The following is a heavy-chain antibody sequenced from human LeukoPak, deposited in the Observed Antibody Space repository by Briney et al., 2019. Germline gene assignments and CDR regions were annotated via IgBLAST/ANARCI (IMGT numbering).Heavy chain of an antibody. CDR1: DHTLNIYW. CDR2: IFLDDSQI. Sequence: GESLKISCKESDHTLNIYWIAWVRQMPGRGLEWMVIIFLDDSQIEYNPSFQGQITISADKSVKTAYLQWDSLQTSDTALYYCATSTYSVAAHIGYWGQGTPVTVST. D-gene: IGHD2-21*01. J-gene: IGHJ4*02. V-gene: IGHV5-51*03. CDR3: ATSTYSVAAHIGY.